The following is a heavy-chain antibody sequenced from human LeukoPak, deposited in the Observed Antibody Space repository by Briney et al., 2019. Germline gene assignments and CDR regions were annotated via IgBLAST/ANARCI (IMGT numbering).Heavy chain of an antibody. D-gene: IGHD3-22*01. CDR2: ISYDGSNK. CDR3: ARDAAYYYDSSGYLDY. CDR1: GFTFSSYA. J-gene: IGHJ4*02. Sequence: GGSLSLSCAASGFTFSSYAMHWVRQAPGKGLEWVAVISYDGSNKYYADSVKGRFTISRDNSKNTLYLQMNSLRAEDTAVYYCARDAAYYYDSSGYLDYWGQGTLVTVSS. V-gene: IGHV3-30-3*01.